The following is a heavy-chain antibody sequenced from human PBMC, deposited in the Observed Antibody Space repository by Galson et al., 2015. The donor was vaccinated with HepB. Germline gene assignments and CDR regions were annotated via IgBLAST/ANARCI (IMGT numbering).Heavy chain of an antibody. CDR2: IWYDGSNK. CDR1: GFTFSSYG. D-gene: IGHD6-19*01. CDR3: ARDQGPYSSGWYGVY. J-gene: IGHJ4*02. Sequence: SLRLSCAASGFTFSSYGMHWVRQAPGKGLEWVAVIWYDGSNKYYADSVKGRFTISRDNSKNTLYLQMNSLRAEDTAVYYCARDQGPYSSGWYGVYWGQGTLVTVSS. V-gene: IGHV3-33*08.